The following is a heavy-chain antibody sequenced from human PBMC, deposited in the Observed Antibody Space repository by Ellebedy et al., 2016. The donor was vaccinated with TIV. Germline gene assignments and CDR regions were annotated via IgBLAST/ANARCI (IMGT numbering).Heavy chain of an antibody. V-gene: IGHV4-39*07. CDR2: IYFTGST. D-gene: IGHD5-18*01. J-gene: IGHJ4*02. CDR1: GGSITSSSHY. Sequence: MPSETLSLTCTVSGGSITSSSHYWGWIRQPPGKGLEWIGSIYFTGSTYYNASLKSRVTISVDTSKNQFSLRLTSVTAADTAIYFCARLPRGDIYGYFDYWGQGTLVTVSS. CDR3: ARLPRGDIYGYFDY.